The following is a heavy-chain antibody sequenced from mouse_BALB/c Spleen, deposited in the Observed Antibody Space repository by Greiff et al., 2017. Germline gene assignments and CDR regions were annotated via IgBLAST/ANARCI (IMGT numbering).Heavy chain of an antibody. J-gene: IGHJ2*01. V-gene: IGHV1-9*01. D-gene: IGHD1-2*01. CDR2: ILPGSGST. CDR3: ARGPYGWVPDY. Sequence: QVQLQQSGAELMKPGASVKISCKATGYTFSSYWIEWVKQRPGHGLEWIGEILPGSGSTNYNEKFKGKATFTADTSSNTAYKQLSSLTSEDSAVYYCARGPYGWVPDYWGQGTTLTVSS. CDR1: GYTFSSYW.